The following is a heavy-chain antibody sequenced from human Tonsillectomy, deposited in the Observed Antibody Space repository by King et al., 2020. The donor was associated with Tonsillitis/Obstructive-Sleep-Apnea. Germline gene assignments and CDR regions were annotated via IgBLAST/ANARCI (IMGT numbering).Heavy chain of an antibody. Sequence: VQLVESGAEVKKPGASVKVSCKASGYTFTGYYMHWVRQAPGQGLEWMGWINPNSGGTNYAQKFQGRVTMTRDTSISTAYMELSRLRSDDTAVYYCARDRGYCSGGSCYAGAFDIWGQGTMVTVSS. J-gene: IGHJ3*02. CDR1: GYTFTGYY. CDR3: ARDRGYCSGGSCYAGAFDI. D-gene: IGHD2-15*01. V-gene: IGHV1-2*02. CDR2: INPNSGGT.